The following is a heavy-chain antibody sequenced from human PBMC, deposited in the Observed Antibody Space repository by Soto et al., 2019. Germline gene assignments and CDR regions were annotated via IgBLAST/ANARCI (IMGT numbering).Heavy chain of an antibody. D-gene: IGHD1-1*01. Sequence: PSETLSLTGNVSGGSISRDCLYWSWIRQVPGKGLEWIGHIYYSGSTYYNPSLKSRLMISLETSKQRFSLKLNSVTAADKALYYCARVDRALGNLRFDPWGQGTLVTVSS. CDR3: ARVDRALGNLRFDP. J-gene: IGHJ5*02. CDR1: GGSISRDCLY. CDR2: IYYSGST. V-gene: IGHV4-31*03.